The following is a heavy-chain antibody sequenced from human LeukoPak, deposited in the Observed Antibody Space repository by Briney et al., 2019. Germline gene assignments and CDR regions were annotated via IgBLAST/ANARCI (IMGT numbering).Heavy chain of an antibody. J-gene: IGHJ4*02. CDR1: GFTFRSYG. CDR3: ASSLWFGELLFDIDY. CDR2: ISYDGSNI. D-gene: IGHD3-10*01. V-gene: IGHV3-30*03. Sequence: PGRSLRLSCAASGFTFRSYGMHWVRQAPGKGLEWVAVISYDGSNIYYADSVKGRFTISRDNSKNTLYLQMNSLRAEDTAVYSCASSLWFGELLFDIDYWGRGTLVTVSS.